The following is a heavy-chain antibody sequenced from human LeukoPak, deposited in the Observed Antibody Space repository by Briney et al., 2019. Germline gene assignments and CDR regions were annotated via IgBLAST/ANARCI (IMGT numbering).Heavy chain of an antibody. CDR1: GGAITGNSYY. D-gene: IGHD3-22*01. Sequence: SSETLSLTCTVSGGAITGNSYYWGWIPQSPGKGLEWIGSLYYSGSIYYNPSLKSRVSMSADTSKNQFSLKLNSLTAADRAVYYCARQYYDSTGYYYFDYWDQGTLVTVSS. J-gene: IGHJ4*02. CDR3: ARQYYDSTGYYYFDY. V-gene: IGHV4-39*01. CDR2: LYYSGSI.